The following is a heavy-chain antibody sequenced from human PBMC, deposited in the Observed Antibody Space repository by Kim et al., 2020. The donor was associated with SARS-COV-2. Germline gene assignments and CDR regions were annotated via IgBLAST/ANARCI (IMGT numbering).Heavy chain of an antibody. D-gene: IGHD2-15*01. J-gene: IGHJ3*02. V-gene: IGHV3-66*01. CDR1: GFTVSSNY. CDR2: IYSGGST. Sequence: GGSLRLSCAASGFTVSSNYMSWVRQAPGKGLEWVSVIYSGGSTYYADSVKGRFTISRDNSKNTLYLQMNSLRAEDTAVYYCARDQDELLPRWAFDIWGQGTTVTVPS. CDR3: ARDQDELLPRWAFDI.